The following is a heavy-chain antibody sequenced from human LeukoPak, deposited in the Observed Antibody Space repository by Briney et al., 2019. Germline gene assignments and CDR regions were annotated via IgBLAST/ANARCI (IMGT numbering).Heavy chain of an antibody. CDR3: ARLLGYCSGGSCYPRWFAP. CDR1: GGSISSHY. CDR2: ISYSGST. D-gene: IGHD2-15*01. Sequence: SETLSLTCTVSGGSISSHYWNWIRQPPGKGLEWIGYISYSGSTNYNPSLKSRVTMSLDTSKHHFSLKLTSVTAADTAVYYCARLLGYCSGGSCYPRWFAPWGQGTLVTVSS. V-gene: IGHV4-59*08. J-gene: IGHJ5*02.